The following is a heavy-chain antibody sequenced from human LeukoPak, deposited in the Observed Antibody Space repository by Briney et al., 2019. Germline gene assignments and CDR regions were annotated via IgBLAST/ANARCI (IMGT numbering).Heavy chain of an antibody. J-gene: IGHJ6*03. CDR1: GGSFSGYY. CDR3: ARYDFWSGYPPGTYYYYMDV. D-gene: IGHD3-3*01. CDR2: INHSGST. Sequence: PSETLSLTCAVYGGSFSGYYWSWIRQPPGKGLEWIGEINHSGSTNYNPSLKSRVTMSVDTSKNQFSLKLSSVTAADTAVYYCARYDFWSGYPPGTYYYYMDVWGKGTTVTVSS. V-gene: IGHV4-34*10.